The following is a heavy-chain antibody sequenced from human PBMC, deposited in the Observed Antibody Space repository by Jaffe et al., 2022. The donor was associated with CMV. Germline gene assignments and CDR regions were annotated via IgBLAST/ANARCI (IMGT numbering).Heavy chain of an antibody. Sequence: QVQLQESGPGLVKPSETLSLTCTVSGGSISSYYWSWIRQPPGKGLEWIGYIYYSGSTNYNPSLKSRVTISVDTSKNQFSLKLSSVTAADTAVYYCARGPRFEAGCGGDCYSFDYWGQGTLVTVSS. CDR3: ARGPRFEAGCGGDCYSFDY. CDR2: IYYSGST. D-gene: IGHD2-21*02. CDR1: GGSISSYY. V-gene: IGHV4-59*01. J-gene: IGHJ4*02.